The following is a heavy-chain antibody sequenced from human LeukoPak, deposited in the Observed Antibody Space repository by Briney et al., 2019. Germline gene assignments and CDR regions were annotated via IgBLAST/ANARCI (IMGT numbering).Heavy chain of an antibody. J-gene: IGHJ4*02. CDR1: GYSFTTYW. CDR2: IYPGDSDT. CDR3: ATGGYCSSTSCYHFFDY. V-gene: IGHV5-51*01. Sequence: GESLKISCKGSGYSFTTYWVGWVRQMPGKGLEWMGIIYPGDSDTRYSPSFQGQVTISADKSISTAYLQWSSLKASDTAMYYCATGGYCSSTSCYHFFDYWGQGTLVTVSS. D-gene: IGHD2-2*01.